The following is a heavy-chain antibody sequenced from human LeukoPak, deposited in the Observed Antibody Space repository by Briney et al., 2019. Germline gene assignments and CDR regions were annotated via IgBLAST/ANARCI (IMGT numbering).Heavy chain of an antibody. J-gene: IGHJ4*02. CDR3: SRGGGPGNYPFDF. CDR2: INPRGGST. V-gene: IGHV1-46*01. Sequence: ASVKVSCKASGYTFTTYYMHWVRQAPGQGLEWVGIINPRGGSTTYAQKFQGRVTMTRDTSTSTVYMELSSLKSDDTAVYYCSRGGGPGNYPFDFWGQGTLVTVSS. CDR1: GYTFTTYY. D-gene: IGHD1-7*01.